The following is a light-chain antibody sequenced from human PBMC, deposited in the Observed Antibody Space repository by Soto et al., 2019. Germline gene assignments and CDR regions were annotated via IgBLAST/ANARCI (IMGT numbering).Light chain of an antibody. CDR3: QQYYSDPPT. V-gene: IGKV4-1*01. Sequence: DIVMTQSPDSLAASLGERATINCKSSQSVLKSSVSRNYLAWYQQRPGQPPRLLISWASTRESGFPDRISGSGSGTDFTLNITSLQAEDVAVYYCQQYYSDPPTFGQGTKVEIK. CDR1: QSVLKSSVSRNY. J-gene: IGKJ2*01. CDR2: WAS.